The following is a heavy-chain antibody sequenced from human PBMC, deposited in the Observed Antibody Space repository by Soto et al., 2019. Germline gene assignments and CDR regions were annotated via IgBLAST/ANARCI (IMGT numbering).Heavy chain of an antibody. V-gene: IGHV5-10-1*01. D-gene: IGHD2-2*01. J-gene: IGHJ6*04. CDR3: ARLSCSSTRCQRPKEYYYYGTEV. CDR1: GYSFTSYW. Sequence: GESLKISCKGSGYSFTSYWISWVRQIPGKGLEWMGRIDPSDSYTNYSPSFQGHVTISADKSISTAYLQWSSLKASDTAMYYCARLSCSSTRCQRPKEYYYYGTEVLGEGITVISSS. CDR2: IDPSDSYT.